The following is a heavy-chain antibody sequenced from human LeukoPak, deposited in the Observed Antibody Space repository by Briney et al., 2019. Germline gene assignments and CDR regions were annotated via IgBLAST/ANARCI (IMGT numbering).Heavy chain of an antibody. CDR1: GGSFSGYY. Sequence: SETLSLTCAVYGGSFSGYYWSWIRQPPGKGLEWIGEINHSGSTNYNPSLKSRVTISVDTSKNQFSLKLSTVTAADTAVYYCARQHCSSTSCAPGWFDPWGQGTLVTVSS. CDR3: ARQHCSSTSCAPGWFDP. V-gene: IGHV4-34*01. CDR2: INHSGST. J-gene: IGHJ5*02. D-gene: IGHD2-2*01.